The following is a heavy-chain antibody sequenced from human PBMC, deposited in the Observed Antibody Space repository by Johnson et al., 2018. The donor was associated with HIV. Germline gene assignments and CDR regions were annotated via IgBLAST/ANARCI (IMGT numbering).Heavy chain of an antibody. D-gene: IGHD3-10*01. CDR1: GFTFSSYA. CDR2: ISGSGHST. J-gene: IGHJ3*02. CDR3: ASTGSGSDDAFDI. Sequence: VQLVESGGGLVQPGGSLRLSCAASGFTFSSYAMSWVRQAPGKGLEWVSAISGSGHSTYYADSVKGRFTISRDNSKNTLYLQMNSLRAEDTAVYYCASTGSGSDDAFDIWGQGTMVTVSS. V-gene: IGHV3-23*04.